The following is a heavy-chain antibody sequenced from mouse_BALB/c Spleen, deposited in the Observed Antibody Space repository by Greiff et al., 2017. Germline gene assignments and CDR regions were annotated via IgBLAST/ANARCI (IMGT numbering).Heavy chain of an antibody. D-gene: IGHD1-1*01. CDR3: AREGNYGSSYVGAMDY. CDR1: GYTFTSYT. CDR2: INPSSGYT. V-gene: IGHV1-4*01. J-gene: IGHJ4*01. Sequence: QVQLQQSGAELARPGASVKMSCKASGYTFTSYTMHWVKQRPGQGLEWIGYINPSSGYTNYNQKFKDKATLTADKSSSTAYMQLSSLTSEDSAVYYCAREGNYGSSYVGAMDYWGQGTSVTVSS.